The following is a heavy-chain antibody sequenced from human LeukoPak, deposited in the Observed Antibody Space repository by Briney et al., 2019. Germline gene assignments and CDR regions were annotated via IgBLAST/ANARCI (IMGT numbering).Heavy chain of an antibody. Sequence: GGSLRLSCAASGFTFSSYAMSWVRQAPGKGLEWVSAISGTGGSTYYADSVKGHFTISRDNSKNTLYLQMNSLRAEDTAVYFCARGGGGWNYVSGDYWGHGALLTVS. J-gene: IGHJ4*01. V-gene: IGHV3-23*01. D-gene: IGHD1-7*01. CDR3: ARGGGGWNYVSGDY. CDR1: GFTFSSYA. CDR2: ISGTGGST.